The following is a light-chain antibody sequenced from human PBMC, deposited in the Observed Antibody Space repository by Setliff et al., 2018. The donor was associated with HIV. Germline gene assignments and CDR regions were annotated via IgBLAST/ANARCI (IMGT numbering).Light chain of an antibody. CDR3: QQYGTSPKT. CDR1: QSVSSNY. V-gene: IGKV3-20*01. CDR2: GTS. J-gene: IGKJ1*01. Sequence: EIVLTQSPGTLSLSPGERATLSCRASQSVSSNYVAWYQQKPGQAPRLLIYGTSSRATGIPDRFSGSGSGTDFSLTISRLEPEDLAVYYCQQYGTSPKTFGQGTKVDIK.